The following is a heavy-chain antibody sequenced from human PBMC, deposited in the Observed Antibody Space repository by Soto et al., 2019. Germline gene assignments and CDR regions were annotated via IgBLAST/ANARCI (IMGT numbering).Heavy chain of an antibody. CDR1: GYTFTSYG. CDR3: ARDSVNIAVAGRIDY. D-gene: IGHD6-19*01. Sequence: QVQLVQSGAEVKKPGASVKVSCKASGYTFTSYGISWVRQAPGQGLEWMGWISAYNGNTNYAQKLQGRVTMTTDTSTSTDYMERRSLRSDDTAVYYWARDSVNIAVAGRIDYWGQGTLVTVSS. V-gene: IGHV1-18*01. CDR2: ISAYNGNT. J-gene: IGHJ4*02.